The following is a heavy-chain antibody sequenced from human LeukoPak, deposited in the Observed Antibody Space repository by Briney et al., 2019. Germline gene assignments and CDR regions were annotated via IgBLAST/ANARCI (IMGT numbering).Heavy chain of an antibody. CDR2: ISSSGSII. CDR3: ARVWSFMSIRSMDV. D-gene: IGHD3-10*02. J-gene: IGHJ6*03. CDR1: GFTFSDYY. V-gene: IGHV3-11*04. Sequence: GGSLRLSCAASGFTFSDYYMSWIRQAPGKWLEWVSYISSSGSIISYADSVKGRFTISRDNAKKSLYLQMNSLRAEDTAVYYCARVWSFMSIRSMDVWGKGTTVTVSS.